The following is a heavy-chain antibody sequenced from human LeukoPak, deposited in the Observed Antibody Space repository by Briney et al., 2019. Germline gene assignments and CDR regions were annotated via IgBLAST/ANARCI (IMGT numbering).Heavy chain of an antibody. Sequence: GGSLSLSCAASGFTVSSHSMIWVRQASGTGLEWVSVIYSGGSTYYADSVKGRFTISRDNSKNTVYLQMNSLRGEATALYYCARDCGRDWGQGPLVTVYS. D-gene: IGHD2-21*01. J-gene: IGHJ4*02. V-gene: IGHV3-53*01. CDR1: GFTVSSHS. CDR3: ARDCGRD. CDR2: IYSGGST.